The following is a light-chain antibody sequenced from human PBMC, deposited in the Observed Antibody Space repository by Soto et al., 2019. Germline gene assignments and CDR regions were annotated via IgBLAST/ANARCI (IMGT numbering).Light chain of an antibody. CDR3: QQYGSSPPSST. Sequence: EIVLTQSPGTLSLSPGERATPSCRASQSVSSSYLAWYQQKPGQAPRLLIYGASSRATGIPDRFSGSGSGTDFTLTISRLEPEDFAVYYCQQYGSSPPSSTFGQGTKLEIK. J-gene: IGKJ2*01. V-gene: IGKV3-20*01. CDR1: QSVSSSY. CDR2: GAS.